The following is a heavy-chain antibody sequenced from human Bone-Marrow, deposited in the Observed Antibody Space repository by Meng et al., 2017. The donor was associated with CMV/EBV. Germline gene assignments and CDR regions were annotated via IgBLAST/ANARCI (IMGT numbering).Heavy chain of an antibody. J-gene: IGHJ4*02. CDR2: ISGSGGST. Sequence: GESLKISCAASGFTFSSYAMSWVRQAPGKGLEWVSAISGSGGSTYYADSVKGRFTISRDNSKNTLYLQMNSLRAEDTAVYYCAKASSPGLRAFGVVRVGYFDYWGQGTLVTVSS. CDR3: AKASSPGLRAFGVVRVGYFDY. CDR1: GFTFSSYA. V-gene: IGHV3-23*01. D-gene: IGHD3-3*01.